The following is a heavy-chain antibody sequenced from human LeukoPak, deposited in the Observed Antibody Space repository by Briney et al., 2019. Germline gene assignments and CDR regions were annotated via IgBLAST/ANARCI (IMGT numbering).Heavy chain of an antibody. Sequence: PGGSLRLSCAASGFTVSSYYMDWVRQAPGKGLEWVAVISYDGSNKYYADSVKGRFTISRDNSKNTLYLQMNSLRAEDTAVYYCAREVGAARLLWFGEVYYYGMDVWGQGTTVTVSS. CDR3: AREVGAARLLWFGEVYYYGMDV. J-gene: IGHJ6*02. CDR1: GFTVSSYY. V-gene: IGHV3-30-3*01. D-gene: IGHD3-10*01. CDR2: ISYDGSNK.